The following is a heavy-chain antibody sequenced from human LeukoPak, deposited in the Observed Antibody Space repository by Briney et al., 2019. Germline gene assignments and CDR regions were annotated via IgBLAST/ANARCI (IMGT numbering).Heavy chain of an antibody. CDR2: VSSSSSYE. D-gene: IGHD3-9*01. CDR3: ARSVYDVLTGYSPWYFDL. CDR1: GFPFSSYS. J-gene: IGHJ2*01. V-gene: IGHV3-21*01. Sequence: PGGSLGLSCAASGFPFSSYSMNWVRQAPGKGLEWVSSVSSSSSYEYYADSVKGRLTTSRDNAKNSLYLQMNSLRAEDTAVYYCARSVYDVLTGYSPWYFDLWGRGTLVTVSS.